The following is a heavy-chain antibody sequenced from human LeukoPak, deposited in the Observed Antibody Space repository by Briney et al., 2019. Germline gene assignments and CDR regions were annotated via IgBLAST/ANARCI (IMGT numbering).Heavy chain of an antibody. CDR2: ISSSSSYI. J-gene: IGHJ4*02. V-gene: IGHV3-21*04. CDR1: GFTFSSYS. CDR3: ARSVAVAGREDF. D-gene: IGHD6-19*01. Sequence: GRSLRLSCAASGFTFSSYSMNWVRQAPGKGLEWVSSISSSSSYIYYADSVKGRFSISRDNSKNTLYLQMNSLRADDTATYFCARSVAVAGREDFWGQGTLVTVSS.